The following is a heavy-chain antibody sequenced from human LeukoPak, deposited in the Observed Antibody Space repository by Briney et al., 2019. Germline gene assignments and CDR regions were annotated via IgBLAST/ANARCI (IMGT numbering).Heavy chain of an antibody. CDR1: GYTFTSYY. CDR3: ARAAAQWNNFDY. V-gene: IGHV1-46*01. J-gene: IGHJ4*02. Sequence: ASVKVSCKASGYTFTSYYMHWVRQAPGQGLEWMGIINPSGGSTSYAQKLQGRVTMTRDMSTSTVYMELSSLRSEDTAVYYCARAAAQWNNFDYWGQGTLVTVSS. D-gene: IGHD6-13*01. CDR2: INPSGGST.